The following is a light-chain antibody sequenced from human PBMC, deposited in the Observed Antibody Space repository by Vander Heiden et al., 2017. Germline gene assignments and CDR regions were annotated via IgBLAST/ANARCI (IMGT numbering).Light chain of an antibody. CDR1: QSISSY. Sequence: DIQMTQSPSSLSASVGDRVTITCRASQSISSYLIWYQQKPGKAPKLLIYAASSWQSGVPSRFSGSGSGTDFTLTISSLQPEDFATYYCQQSYSTPPYTFGQGTKLEIK. CDR3: QQSYSTPPYT. J-gene: IGKJ2*01. V-gene: IGKV1-39*01. CDR2: AAS.